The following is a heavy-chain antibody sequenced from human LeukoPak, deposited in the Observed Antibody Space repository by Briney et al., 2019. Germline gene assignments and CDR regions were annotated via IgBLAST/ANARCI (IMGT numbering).Heavy chain of an antibody. J-gene: IGHJ2*01. CDR3: AGYGEYWDWYFDL. CDR1: GGSVSSYY. D-gene: IGHD4-17*01. V-gene: IGHV4-59*02. Sequence: KPSEPLSLPCTVSGGSVSSYYWSWMRQPPGKGLECIGYMYYSGSTNYKPSLKSRVTISICKSKNQFSLKLMSVIVGDMAGYYCAGYGEYWDWYFDLWGRSTPVTVSP. CDR2: MYYSGST.